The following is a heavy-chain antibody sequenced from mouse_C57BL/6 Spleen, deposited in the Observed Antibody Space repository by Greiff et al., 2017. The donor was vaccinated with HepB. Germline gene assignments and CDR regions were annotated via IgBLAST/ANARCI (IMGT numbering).Heavy chain of an antibody. Sequence: EVKVVESGGGLVKPGGSLKLSCAASGFTFSSYAMSWVRQTPEKRLEWVATISDGGSYTYYPDNVKGRFTISRDNAKNNLYLQMSHLKSEDTAMYYCARDEDYYGSGFAYWGQGTLVTVSA. D-gene: IGHD1-1*01. J-gene: IGHJ3*01. CDR3: ARDEDYYGSGFAY. V-gene: IGHV5-4*01. CDR1: GFTFSSYA. CDR2: ISDGGSYT.